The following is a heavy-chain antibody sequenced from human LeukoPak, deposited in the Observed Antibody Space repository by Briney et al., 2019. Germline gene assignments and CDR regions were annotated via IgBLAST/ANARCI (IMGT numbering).Heavy chain of an antibody. J-gene: IGHJ1*01. CDR2: INPNSGGT. V-gene: IGHV1-2*02. Sequence: ASVKVSCKASGYTFTDYYFHWVRQAPGQGLEWMGWINPNSGGTNYAQKFQGRVTMTRDTSISTAYMELSSLRSDDTAVYYCATSSASSIQHWSQRTLVTVSS. CDR1: GYTFTDYY. D-gene: IGHD1-26*01. CDR3: ATSSASSIQH.